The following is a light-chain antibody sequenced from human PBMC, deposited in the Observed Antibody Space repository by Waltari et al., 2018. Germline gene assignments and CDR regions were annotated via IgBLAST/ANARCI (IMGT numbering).Light chain of an antibody. Sequence: SYELTQPSSVSVSPGQTARITCSGDVLAKKYARWFQQKPGQAPVVVIFKDTGRPSGIPERFSGSSSGTTVTLTISGAQVEDEADYYCYSAADNNLVFGGGTKLTVL. CDR3: YSAADNNLV. CDR1: VLAKKY. V-gene: IGLV3-27*01. CDR2: KDT. J-gene: IGLJ3*02.